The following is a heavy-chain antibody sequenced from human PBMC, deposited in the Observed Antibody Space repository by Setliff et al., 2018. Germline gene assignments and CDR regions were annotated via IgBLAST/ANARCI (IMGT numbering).Heavy chain of an antibody. CDR2: INHDGIEK. V-gene: IGHV3-7*01. D-gene: IGHD2-21*02. CDR1: GFSFRDSW. Sequence: GESLKISCAASGFSFRDSWMSWVRQAPGKGLEWVANINHDGIEKYYVDSVKGRFTISRDNAKSSLYLQMNSLRAEDTAVYYCVRGGEGRDDSNSGSWGQGTLVTVSS. J-gene: IGHJ5*02. CDR3: VRGGEGRDDSNSGS.